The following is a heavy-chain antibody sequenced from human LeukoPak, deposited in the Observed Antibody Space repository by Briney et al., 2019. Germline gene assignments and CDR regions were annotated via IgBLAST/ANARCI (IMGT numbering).Heavy chain of an antibody. D-gene: IGHD3-10*01. CDR3: AREYRGFGRNFDY. CDR1: GFSFTTYW. CDR2: IKQDGTEK. Sequence: PGGSLRLSCGASGFSFTTYWMGWVRQAPGKGLEWVANIKQDGTEKYYVDSVKGRFTISRDNAKNSLYLQMNSLRAEDTAVYYCAREYRGFGRNFDYWGQGTLVTASS. V-gene: IGHV3-7*01. J-gene: IGHJ4*02.